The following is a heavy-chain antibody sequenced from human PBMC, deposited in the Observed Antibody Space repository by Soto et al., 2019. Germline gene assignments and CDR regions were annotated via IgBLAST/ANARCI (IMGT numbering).Heavy chain of an antibody. V-gene: IGHV4-30-4*08. J-gene: IGHJ4*02. CDR3: ARYGYCGGDWYSQFDY. Sequence: PSETLSLTCTVSGGSISSGGYYWSWIRQHPGKGLEWIGYIYYSGSTYYNPSLKSRVTISVDTSKNQFSLKLSSLTAADTAVYSCARYGYCGGDWYSQFDYWGRGTLVTVSS. CDR2: IYYSGST. CDR1: GGSISSGGYY. D-gene: IGHD2-21*02.